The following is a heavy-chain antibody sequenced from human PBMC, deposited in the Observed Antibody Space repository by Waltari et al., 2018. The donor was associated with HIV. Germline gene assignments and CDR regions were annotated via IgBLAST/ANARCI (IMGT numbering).Heavy chain of an antibody. J-gene: IGHJ4*02. V-gene: IGHV3-7*03. CDR1: GFDFRRFT. CDR2: LRRDTYEA. CDR3: VRDDPGYVAIDY. D-gene: IGHD2-15*01. Sequence: LVQSGGGEVQEGGSLVLSCSGSGFDFRRFTLNWVRQTPRGGLGWVASLRRDTYEANYLASVRGRFIISRDNAKSSAYVEMSSLRVEDTATYYCVRDDPGYVAIDYWGQGSQVVVS.